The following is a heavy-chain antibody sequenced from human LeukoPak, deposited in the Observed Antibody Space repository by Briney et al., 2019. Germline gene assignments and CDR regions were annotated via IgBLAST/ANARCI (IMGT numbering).Heavy chain of an antibody. CDR3: ARGAPSRVWFDP. V-gene: IGHV4-39*01. J-gene: IGHJ5*02. Sequence: PSETLSLTCTVSGGSISSSSYYWGWIRQPPGKGLEWIGSIYYSGSTYYNPSLKSRVTISVDTSKNQFSLKLSSVTAADTAVYYCARGAPSRVWFDPWGQGTLVTVSS. D-gene: IGHD4/OR15-4a*01. CDR1: GGSISSSSYY. CDR2: IYYSGST.